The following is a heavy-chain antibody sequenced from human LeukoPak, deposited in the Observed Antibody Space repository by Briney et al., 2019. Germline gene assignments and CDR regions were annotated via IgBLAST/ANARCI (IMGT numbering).Heavy chain of an antibody. CDR2: IYYSGST. CDR1: GGSISRSSYY. J-gene: IGHJ4*02. V-gene: IGHV4-39*01. D-gene: IGHD2-21*01. Sequence: SETLSLTCTVSGGSISRSSYYWGWVRQPPGKGPDWIGSIYYSGSTYYNPSLKSRVTISVDTSKNHFSLKLTSVTAADTAVYYCARRIPTFFFDYWGQGTLVTVSS. CDR3: ARRIPTFFFDY.